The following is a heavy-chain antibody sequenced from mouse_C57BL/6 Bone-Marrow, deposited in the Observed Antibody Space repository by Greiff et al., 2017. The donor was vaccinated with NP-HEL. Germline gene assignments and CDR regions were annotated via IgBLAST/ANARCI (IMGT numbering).Heavy chain of an antibody. J-gene: IGHJ1*03. CDR1: GYSFTGYF. CDR2: INPYNGDT. D-gene: IGHD2-1*01. CDR3: ARRRIYYGNFRYFDV. V-gene: IGHV1-20*01. Sequence: VQLKQSGPELVKPGDSVKISCKASGYSFTGYFMNWVMQSHGKSLEWIGRINPYNGDTFYNQKFKGKATLTVDKSSSTAHMELRSLTSEDSAVYYCARRRIYYGNFRYFDVWGTGTTVTVSS.